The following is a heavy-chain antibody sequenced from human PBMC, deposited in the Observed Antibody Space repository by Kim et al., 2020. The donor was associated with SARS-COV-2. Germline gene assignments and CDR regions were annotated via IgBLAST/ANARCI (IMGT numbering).Heavy chain of an antibody. J-gene: IGHJ5*02. CDR3: AKDQYEGIYSSSWYGQEGSWFDP. V-gene: IGHV3-9*01. CDR2: ISWNSGSI. CDR1: GFTFDDYA. Sequence: GGSLRLSCAASGFTFDDYAMHWVRQAPGKGLEWVSGISWNSGSIGYADSVKGRFTISRDNAKNSLYLQMNSLRAEDTALYYCAKDQYEGIYSSSWYGQEGSWFDPWGQGTLVTVSS. D-gene: IGHD6-13*01.